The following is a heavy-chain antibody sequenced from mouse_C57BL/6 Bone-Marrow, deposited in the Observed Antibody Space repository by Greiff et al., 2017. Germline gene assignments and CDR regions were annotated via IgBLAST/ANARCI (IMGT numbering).Heavy chain of an antibody. V-gene: IGHV1-62-2*01. J-gene: IGHJ2*01. CDR2: FYPGSGSL. Sequence: QVQLQESGAELVKPGASVKLSCKASGYTFTEYTIHWVQQRSGQGLEWIGWFYPGSGSLKYNEKVKDQATLTADKSSSTVYMELSRLTAEDSAVYFCARHRKRGSFDYWCQGTTLTVS. CDR1: GYTFTEYT. CDR3: ARHRKRGSFDY.